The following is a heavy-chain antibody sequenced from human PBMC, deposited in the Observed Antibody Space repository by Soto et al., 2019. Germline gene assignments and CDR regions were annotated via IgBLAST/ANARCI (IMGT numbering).Heavy chain of an antibody. J-gene: IGHJ4*02. CDR2: IYYSGSS. V-gene: IGHV4-59*01. D-gene: IGHD3-3*01. CDR3: ASFSYDFWSGYDYYLDY. CDR1: GRSMSSYH. Sequence: SETLSLTFTVPGRSMSSYHWSWIRQPPGRGLEWIGYIYYSGSSNYNPSLKGLVTISVDTSKNQLSLKLSSVTAADTDVYYCASFSYDFWSGYDYYLDYWRQGTLVAITS.